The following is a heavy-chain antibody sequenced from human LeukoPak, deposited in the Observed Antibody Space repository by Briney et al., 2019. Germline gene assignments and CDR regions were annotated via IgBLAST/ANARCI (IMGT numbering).Heavy chain of an antibody. J-gene: IGHJ3*02. CDR3: AREGYCSSTSCYGAFDI. Sequence: GGSLRLSCAASGFTFSSNYMSWVRQAQGKGLEWVSVIYSGGSTYYADSVKGRFTISRDNSKNTLYLQMNSLRAEDTAVYYCAREGYCSSTSCYGAFDIWGQGTMVTVSS. CDR2: IYSGGST. V-gene: IGHV3-66*01. CDR1: GFTFSSNY. D-gene: IGHD2-2*01.